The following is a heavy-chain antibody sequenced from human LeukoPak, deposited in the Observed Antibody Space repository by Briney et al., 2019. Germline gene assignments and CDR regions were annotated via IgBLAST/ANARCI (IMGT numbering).Heavy chain of an antibody. J-gene: IGHJ3*02. D-gene: IGHD2/OR15-2a*01. CDR2: ISWDGGST. V-gene: IGHV3-43D*03. Sequence: GGSLRLSCAASGFTFDDYAMHWVRQAPGKGLEWVSLISWDGGSTYYADSVKGRFTISRDNVKKSLYLQMNSLRAEDTAVYYCARDLFLWGAFDIWGQGTMVTVSS. CDR1: GFTFDDYA. CDR3: ARDLFLWGAFDI.